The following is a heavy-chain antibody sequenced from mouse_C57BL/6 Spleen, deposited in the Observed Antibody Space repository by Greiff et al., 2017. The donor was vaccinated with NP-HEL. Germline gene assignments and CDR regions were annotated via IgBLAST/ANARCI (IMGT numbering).Heavy chain of an antibody. Sequence: VKLQQSGAELVKPGASVKLSCKASGYTFTSYWMHWVKQRPGQGLEWIGMIHPNSGSTNYNEKFKSKATLTVDKSSSTAYMQLSSLTSEDSAVYYCARWELFFDYWGQGTTLTVSS. CDR2: IHPNSGST. D-gene: IGHD1-3*01. CDR1: GYTFTSYW. CDR3: ARWELFFDY. J-gene: IGHJ2*01. V-gene: IGHV1-64*01.